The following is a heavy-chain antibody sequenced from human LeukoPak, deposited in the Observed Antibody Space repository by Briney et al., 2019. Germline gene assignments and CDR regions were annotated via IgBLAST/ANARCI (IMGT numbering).Heavy chain of an antibody. V-gene: IGHV1-2*02. J-gene: IGHJ5*02. Sequence: ASVKVSCKASGYTFTGYYMHWVRQAPGQGLEWMGWINPNSGGTNYAQKFQGRVTMTRDTSISTAYMELSRLRSDDTAVYYCAREYGSGSYYRTNWFDPWGQGTLVTVSS. CDR1: GYTFTGYY. CDR2: INPNSGGT. D-gene: IGHD3-10*01. CDR3: AREYGSGSYYRTNWFDP.